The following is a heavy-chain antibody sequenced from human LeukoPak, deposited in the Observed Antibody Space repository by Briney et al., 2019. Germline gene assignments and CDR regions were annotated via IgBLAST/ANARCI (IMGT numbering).Heavy chain of an antibody. Sequence: SETLSLTCIASGASVNEYYWSWIRQPPGKALEWIGHIFNGVSTIYNPSLTSRVTISVDTPRNQFSLKLTSLTAADTAMYYCARGPHGIQLWPTSGYYYYMDVWGKGTTVTVS. V-gene: IGHV4-59*08. CDR2: IFNGVST. CDR1: GASVNEYY. D-gene: IGHD5-18*01. J-gene: IGHJ6*03. CDR3: ARGPHGIQLWPTSGYYYYMDV.